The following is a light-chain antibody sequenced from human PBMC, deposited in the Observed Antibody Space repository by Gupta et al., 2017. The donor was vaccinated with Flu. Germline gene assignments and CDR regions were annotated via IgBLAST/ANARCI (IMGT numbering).Light chain of an antibody. CDR2: GTT. CDR3: AAWDDSLNGPKV. V-gene: IGLV1-44*01. J-gene: IGLJ3*02. Sequence: QSVLTQSPSASGTPGQRVTISCSGTSSNIGSNTVSWYQQPPRTAPRLLIFGTTQRPSGVPARFSGSKSGTSAFLAISGRQSDDEADYYCAAWDDSLNGPKVFGGGTKLTVL. CDR1: SSNIGSNT.